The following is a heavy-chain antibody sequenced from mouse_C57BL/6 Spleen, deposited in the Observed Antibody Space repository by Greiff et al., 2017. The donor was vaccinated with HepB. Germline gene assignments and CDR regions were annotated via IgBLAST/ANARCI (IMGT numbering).Heavy chain of an antibody. CDR3: ASTAQDPFAY. CDR2: ISDGGSYT. CDR1: GFTFSSYA. J-gene: IGHJ3*01. V-gene: IGHV5-4*03. Sequence: EVMLVESGGGLVKPGGSLKLSCAASGFTFSSYAMSWVRQTPEKRLEWVATISDGGSYTYYPDNVKGRFTISRDNAKNNLYLQMSHLKSEDTAMYYCASTAQDPFAYWGQGTLVTVSA. D-gene: IGHD3-2*02.